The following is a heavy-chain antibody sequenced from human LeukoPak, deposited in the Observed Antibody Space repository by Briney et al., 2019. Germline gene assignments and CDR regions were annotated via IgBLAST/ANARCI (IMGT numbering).Heavy chain of an antibody. J-gene: IGHJ4*02. CDR2: IKQDGSEK. Sequence: PGGSLRLSCAASGFTFSSYSMSWVRQAPGKGLEWVANIKQDGSEKHYVDSVKGRFTISRDNAKNSLYLQMNSLRVEDTAVYYCASLMVRGVIWIDFWGQGTLVTVSS. V-gene: IGHV3-7*03. D-gene: IGHD3-10*01. CDR1: GFTFSSYS. CDR3: ASLMVRGVIWIDF.